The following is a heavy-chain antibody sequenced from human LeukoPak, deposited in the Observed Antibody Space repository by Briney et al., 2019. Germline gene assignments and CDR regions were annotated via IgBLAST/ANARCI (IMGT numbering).Heavy chain of an antibody. CDR2: IYYSGST. D-gene: IGHD6-13*01. V-gene: IGHV4-59*01. CDR1: GGSISTYY. CDR3: ARGKGPAGTFDC. Sequence: SQTLSPTWTVAGGSISTYYCSCIRQPPGKGLEWIGFIYYSGSTDYNPSLKSRVTISVDTSKNQFSLKLTSVSAAERAVDYGARGKGPAGTFDCWGQGTLVTVSS. J-gene: IGHJ4*02.